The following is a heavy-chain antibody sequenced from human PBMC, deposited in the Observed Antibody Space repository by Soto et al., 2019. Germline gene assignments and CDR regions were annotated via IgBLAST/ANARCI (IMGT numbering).Heavy chain of an antibody. Sequence: SETLSLTCTVSGGSISSYYWSWIRQPPGKGLEWIGYIYYSGSTNYNPSLKSRVTISVDTSKNQFSLKLSSVTAADTAVYYCARASLPGSDIVATIDYWGQGPLVTVS. CDR2: IYYSGST. V-gene: IGHV4-59*01. CDR3: ARASLPGSDIVATIDY. D-gene: IGHD5-12*01. J-gene: IGHJ4*02. CDR1: GGSISSYY.